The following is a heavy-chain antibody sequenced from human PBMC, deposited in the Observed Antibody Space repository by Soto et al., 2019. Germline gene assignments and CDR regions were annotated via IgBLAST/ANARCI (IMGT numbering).Heavy chain of an antibody. V-gene: IGHV1-2*02. D-gene: IGHD3-10*01. CDR1: GYTFTGYN. CDR2: INPNTGGT. Sequence: ASVKVSCKASGYTFTGYNIHWVRQAPGQGLEWMGWINPNTGGTNYAQKFQGRVTMTWDTSINTAYIDLRSLRSQGTAVYYCARRRVRANSGMDVGGQGTKVKVSS. CDR3: ARRRVRANSGMDV. J-gene: IGHJ6*02.